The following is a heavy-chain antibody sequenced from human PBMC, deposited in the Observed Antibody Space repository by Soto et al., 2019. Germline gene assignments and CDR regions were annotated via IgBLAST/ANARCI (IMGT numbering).Heavy chain of an antibody. Sequence: PWETLSLTCAVSGLTLSSMVIIWVCQAPGKGLEWVANIKQDGSEKYYVDSVKGRFTISRDNAKNSLYLQMNSLRAEDTAVYYCARDRYSYYDFWSGSLPYYYYGMAVRGQGTTVTVSS. CDR3: ARDRYSYYDFWSGSLPYYYYGMAV. J-gene: IGHJ6*02. V-gene: IGHV3-7*01. CDR1: GLTLSSMV. CDR2: IKQDGSEK. D-gene: IGHD3-3*01.